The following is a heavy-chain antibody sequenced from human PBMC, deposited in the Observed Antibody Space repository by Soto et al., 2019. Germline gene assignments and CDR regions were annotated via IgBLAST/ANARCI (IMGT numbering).Heavy chain of an antibody. Sequence: SVKVSCQASVGTFSSYTMSWVRQAPGQGLEWMGGIIPIFGTTTYAHKFQGRVTITADESTSTVYMELSSLGGEDTAVYYCARGALTTLAYYYGMDVWGQGTTVTVSS. D-gene: IGHD4-4*01. CDR1: VGTFSSYT. CDR2: IIPIFGTT. J-gene: IGHJ6*02. CDR3: ARGALTTLAYYYGMDV. V-gene: IGHV1-69*13.